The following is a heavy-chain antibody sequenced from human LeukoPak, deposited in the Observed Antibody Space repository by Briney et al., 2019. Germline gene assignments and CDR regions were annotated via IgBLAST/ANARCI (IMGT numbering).Heavy chain of an antibody. CDR2: IYHSGST. CDR3: ARGADYYGSGSYGRLRNYFDY. CDR1: GYSISSGYY. J-gene: IGHJ4*02. Sequence: PSETLSLTCAVSGYSISSGYYWGWIRQPPGKGLEWIGSIYHSGSTYYNPSLKSRVTISVDTSKNQFSLKLSSVTAADTAVYYCARGADYYGSGSYGRLRNYFDYWGRGTLVTVSS. V-gene: IGHV4-38-2*01. D-gene: IGHD3-10*01.